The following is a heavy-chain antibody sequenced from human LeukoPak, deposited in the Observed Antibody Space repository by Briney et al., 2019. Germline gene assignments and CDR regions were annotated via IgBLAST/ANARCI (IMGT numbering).Heavy chain of an antibody. CDR3: AATMYGSGSYDWFDP. D-gene: IGHD3-10*01. CDR1: GFTVSSNY. Sequence: GGSLRLSCAASGFTVSSNYMSWVRQAPGKGLEWVSVIYSGGSTYYADSVKGRFTISRDNSKNMLYLQMNSLRAEDTAVYYCAATMYGSGSYDWFDPWGQGTLVTVSS. J-gene: IGHJ5*02. CDR2: IYSGGST. V-gene: IGHV3-66*01.